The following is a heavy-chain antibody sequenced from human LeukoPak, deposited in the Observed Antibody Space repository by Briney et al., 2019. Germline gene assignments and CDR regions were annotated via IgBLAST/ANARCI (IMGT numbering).Heavy chain of an antibody. CDR2: INHSGST. J-gene: IGHJ5*02. CDR3: ARLMVVAATPWFDP. V-gene: IGHV4-34*01. Sequence: SETLSLTCTVSGGSISIYYWSWIRQPPGKGLEWIGEINHSGSTNYNPSLKSRVTISVDTSKNQFSLKLSSVTAADTAVYYCARLMVVAATPWFDPWGQGTLVTVSS. D-gene: IGHD2-15*01. CDR1: GGSISIYY.